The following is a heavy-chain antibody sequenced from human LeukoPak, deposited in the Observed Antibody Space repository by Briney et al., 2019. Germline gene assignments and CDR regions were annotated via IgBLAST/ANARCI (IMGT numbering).Heavy chain of an antibody. CDR2: IYHSGST. J-gene: IGHJ4*02. Sequence: RASQTLSLTCAVSGGSISSGGYSWSWIRQPPRKGLEWIGYIYHSGSTYYNPSLKSRVTISVDRSKNQFSLKLSSVTAADTAVYYCAVSLGYSYGYDYWGQGTLVTVSS. CDR1: GGSISSGGYS. D-gene: IGHD5-18*01. CDR3: AVSLGYSYGYDY. V-gene: IGHV4-30-2*01.